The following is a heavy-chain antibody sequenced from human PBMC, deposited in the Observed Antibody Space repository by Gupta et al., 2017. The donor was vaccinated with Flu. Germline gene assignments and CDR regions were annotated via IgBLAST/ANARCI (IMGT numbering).Heavy chain of an antibody. D-gene: IGHD4-11*01. CDR3: TRLGGFTVGYNWFDP. J-gene: IGHJ5*02. CDR2: IDHSGGT. V-gene: IGHV4-34*01. Sequence: QVQLQQWGAGLLKPSETLSLTCAVYNASLSGSYWSWIRQPPGKGPEWIGEIDHSGGTNYNPSLKSRVTMSVDTSKNQFSLNLYSVTAADTAIYYCTRLGGFTVGYNWFDPWGQGTLVPFSS. CDR1: NASLSGSY.